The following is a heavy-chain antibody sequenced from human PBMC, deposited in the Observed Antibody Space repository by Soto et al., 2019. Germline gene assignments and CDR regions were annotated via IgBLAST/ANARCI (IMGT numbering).Heavy chain of an antibody. V-gene: IGHV3-48*01. CDR1: GFPLSTYS. CDR3: ARDRYGDYGASYYYMDV. D-gene: IGHD4-17*01. J-gene: IGHJ6*03. CDR2: ISSGSSTI. Sequence: GVSLRLSCAASGFPLSTYSMNWVRQAPGKGLEWVSYISSGSSTIYYADSVKGRFTISRDNAKNSLYVQMNSLRAEDTAVYYCARDRYGDYGASYYYMDVWGKGTTVTVSS.